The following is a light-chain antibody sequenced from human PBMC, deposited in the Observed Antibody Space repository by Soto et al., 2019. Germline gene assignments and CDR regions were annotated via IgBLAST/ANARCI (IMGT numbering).Light chain of an antibody. CDR3: QQYNRWPFT. CDR1: QSLTSD. Sequence: EIVLTQSPGTLSLSPGERATLSCRASQSLTSDYLAWYQQKPGQTPRLLIHGASTRATLIPARFSGSGSGTEFTLTISSLQSEDFAVYYCQQYNRWPFTFGPGTKVDIK. CDR2: GAS. V-gene: IGKV3-15*01. J-gene: IGKJ3*01.